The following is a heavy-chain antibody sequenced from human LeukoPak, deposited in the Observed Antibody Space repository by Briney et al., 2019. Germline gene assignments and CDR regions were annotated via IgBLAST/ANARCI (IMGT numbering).Heavy chain of an antibody. CDR3: ARGRWYSSSWAYNWFDP. D-gene: IGHD6-13*01. V-gene: IGHV3-7*01. J-gene: IGHJ5*02. Sequence: PGGSLRLSCAASGFSLSNYWMSWVRQAPGKGLEWVANIKQDGSEQYYVDSVKGRFTISRENAKNSLFPQMNSLRAEDTAVYYCARGRWYSSSWAYNWFDPWGQGTLVTVSS. CDR2: IKQDGSEQ. CDR1: GFSLSNYW.